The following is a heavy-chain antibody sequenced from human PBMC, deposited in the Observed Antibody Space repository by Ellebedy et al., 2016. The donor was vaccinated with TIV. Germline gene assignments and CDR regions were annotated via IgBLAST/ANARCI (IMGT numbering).Heavy chain of an antibody. CDR1: GYSISSGYY. D-gene: IGHD3-22*01. V-gene: IGHV4-38-2*02. J-gene: IGHJ4*02. CDR3: ARVPRDSSGYYQIDY. Sequence: SETLSLXXTVSGYSISSGYYWGWIRQPPGKGLEWIGSIYHSGSTYYNPSLKSRVTISVDTSKNQFSLKLSSVTAADTAVYYCARVPRDSSGYYQIDYWGQGTLVTVSS. CDR2: IYHSGST.